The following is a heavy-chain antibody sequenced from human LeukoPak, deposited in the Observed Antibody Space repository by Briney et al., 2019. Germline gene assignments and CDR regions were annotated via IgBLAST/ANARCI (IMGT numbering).Heavy chain of an antibody. CDR1: GFTFSSYG. D-gene: IGHD4-17*01. J-gene: IGHJ6*04. CDR3: AKALSYYGDYVGYYYYGMDV. V-gene: IGHV3-30*18. CDR2: ISYDGSNK. Sequence: GGPLRLSCAASGFTFSSYGMHWVRQAPGKGLEWVAVISYDGSNKYYADSVKGRFTISRDNSKNTLYLQMNSLRAEDTAVYYCAKALSYYGDYVGYYYYGMDVWGKGTTVTVSS.